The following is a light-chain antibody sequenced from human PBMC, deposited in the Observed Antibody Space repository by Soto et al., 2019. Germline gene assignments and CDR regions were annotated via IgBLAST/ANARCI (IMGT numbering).Light chain of an antibody. CDR3: TSYTSSNTYV. CDR1: SSDVGSYNH. V-gene: IGLV2-18*02. Sequence: CALTQPASVSGSPGQSVTISCTGTSSDVGSYNHVSWYQQPPGTAPKLMIYEVSNRPSGVPDRFSGSKSGNTASLTISGLQAEDEADYYCTSYTSSNTYVFGTGTKVTVL. J-gene: IGLJ1*01. CDR2: EVS.